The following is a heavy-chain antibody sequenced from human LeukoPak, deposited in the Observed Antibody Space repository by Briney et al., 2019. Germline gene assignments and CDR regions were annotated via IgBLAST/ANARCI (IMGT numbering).Heavy chain of an antibody. D-gene: IGHD2-15*01. CDR1: GFTFSDHY. CDR3: TRTQYCSAGRCYSDYFDS. Sequence: GGSLRLSCAASGFTFSDHYMDWVRQAPGKGLEWGGRTRNKANSYTTEYAASVKGRFTISRDDSKTSLYLQMNSLKTEDTAVYYCTRTQYCSAGRCYSDYFDSWGQGTLVTVSS. CDR2: TRNKANSYTT. J-gene: IGHJ4*02. V-gene: IGHV3-72*01.